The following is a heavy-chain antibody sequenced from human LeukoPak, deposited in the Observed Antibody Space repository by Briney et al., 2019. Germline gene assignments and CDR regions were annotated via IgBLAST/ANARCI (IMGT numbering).Heavy chain of an antibody. CDR1: GGSISSYY. J-gene: IGHJ6*03. CDR2: VYYSGST. CDR3: ARDGYGSGSYYNGYYSYYMGV. D-gene: IGHD3-10*01. V-gene: IGHV4-59*01. Sequence: KPSETLSLTCTVSGGSISSYYWSWIRQPPGKGLEWIGYVYYSGSTSYNPSLKSRVTISVDTSKNQFSLKLRSVTAADTAVYYCARDGYGSGSYYNGYYSYYMGVWGKGTTVTVSS.